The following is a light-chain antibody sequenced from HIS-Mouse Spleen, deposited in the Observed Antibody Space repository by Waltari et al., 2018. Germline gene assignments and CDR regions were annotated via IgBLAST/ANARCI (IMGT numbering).Light chain of an antibody. Sequence: DIQMTQSPFSLSASVGDRVTITSQASQDISNYLNWYQQEPGKAPKFLIYDASNLETGVPSRFSVSGSETDFTFTISSLQPEDIATYYCQQYDNLPLTFGGGTKVEIK. CDR2: DAS. CDR3: QQYDNLPLT. J-gene: IGKJ4*01. V-gene: IGKV1-33*01. CDR1: QDISNY.